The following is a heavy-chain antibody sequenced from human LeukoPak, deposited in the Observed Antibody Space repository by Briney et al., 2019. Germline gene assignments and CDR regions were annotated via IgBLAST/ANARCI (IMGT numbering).Heavy chain of an antibody. CDR2: IIPIFGTA. Sequence: SVKVSCKASGGTFSGYAISWVRQAPGQGLEWMGGIIPIFGTANYAQKFQGRVTMTADESTSTAYMELSSLRSEDTAIYYCAGRKYSGDDYGGYYYYYYMDVWGKGTTVTISS. D-gene: IGHD5-12*01. CDR1: GGTFSGYA. CDR3: AGRKYSGDDYGGYYYYYYMDV. V-gene: IGHV1-69*13. J-gene: IGHJ6*03.